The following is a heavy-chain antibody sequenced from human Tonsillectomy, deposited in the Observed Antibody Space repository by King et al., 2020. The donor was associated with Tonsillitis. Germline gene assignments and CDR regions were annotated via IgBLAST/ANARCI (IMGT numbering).Heavy chain of an antibody. CDR3: ARGRYLGYYYYYMDV. CDR1: GGSFSDYY. CDR2: INHSGST. J-gene: IGHJ6*03. Sequence: VQLQQWGAGLLKPSETLSLTCAVYGGSFSDYYWSWCRQPPGKGLEWIGEINHSGSTNYNPSLKSRVTISVDTSKNQFSLRLSSVTAADTAVYYCARGRYLGYYYYYMDVWGKRTTVIVSS. V-gene: IGHV4-34*01. D-gene: IGHD3-9*01.